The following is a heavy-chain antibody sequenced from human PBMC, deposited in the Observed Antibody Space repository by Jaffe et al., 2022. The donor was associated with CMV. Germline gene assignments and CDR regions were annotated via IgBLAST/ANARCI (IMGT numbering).Heavy chain of an antibody. CDR3: ARGFQWAFDY. Sequence: EVQLVESGGALVQPGGSLRLSCAASGFNFNVYSMNWVRQTPRGLEWVSYTTSDSRTIYHADSVKGRFTISRDNAKNSLYLQMNSLRDGDTAVYYCARGFQWAFDYWGQGILVTVSS. V-gene: IGHV3-48*02. J-gene: IGHJ4*02. D-gene: IGHD1-26*01. CDR1: GFNFNVYS. CDR2: TTSDSRTI.